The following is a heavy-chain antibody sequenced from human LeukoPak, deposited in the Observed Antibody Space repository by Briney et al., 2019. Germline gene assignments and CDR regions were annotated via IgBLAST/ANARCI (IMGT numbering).Heavy chain of an antibody. J-gene: IGHJ4*02. CDR1: GFTFDDYA. V-gene: IGHV3-74*01. CDR2: INSDGSST. Sequence: TGGSLRLSCAASGFTFDDYAMHWVRQAPGKGLVWVSRINSDGSSTSYADSVKGRFTISRDNAKNTLYLQMNSLRAEDTAVYYCVRGSYYVNFFDYWGQGTLVTVSS. D-gene: IGHD1-26*01. CDR3: VRGSYYVNFFDY.